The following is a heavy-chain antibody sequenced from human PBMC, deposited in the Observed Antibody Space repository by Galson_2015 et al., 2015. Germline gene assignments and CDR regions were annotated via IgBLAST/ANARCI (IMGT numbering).Heavy chain of an antibody. V-gene: IGHV3-7*01. CDR2: IKQDGSEK. J-gene: IGHJ4*02. CDR1: GFTFSSYW. CDR3: AKDRSYGDYAHYFDY. D-gene: IGHD4-17*01. Sequence: SLRLSCAASGFTFSSYWMSWVRQAPGKGLEWVANIKQDGSEKYYVDSVKGRFTISRDNAKNSLYLQMNSLRAEDTAVYYCAKDRSYGDYAHYFDYWGQGTLVPVSS.